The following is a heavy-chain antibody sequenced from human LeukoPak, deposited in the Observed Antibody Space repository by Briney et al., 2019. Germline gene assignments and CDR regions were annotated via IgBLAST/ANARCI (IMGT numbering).Heavy chain of an antibody. Sequence: GGSLRLSCEASGFTFSSFDMHCVRQAPGKGLEWVAVIPYDGSNKYYADSVKGRVTISRDNSENTLYLRVNSLRADDTAVYFCARGEVVGEVKGGVDYWGQGTLVTASS. J-gene: IGHJ4*02. D-gene: IGHD3-16*01. CDR3: ARGEVVGEVKGGVDY. V-gene: IGHV3-30*01. CDR1: GFTFSSFD. CDR2: IPYDGSNK.